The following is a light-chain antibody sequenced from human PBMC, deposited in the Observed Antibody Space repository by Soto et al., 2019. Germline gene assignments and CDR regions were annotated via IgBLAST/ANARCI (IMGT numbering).Light chain of an antibody. Sequence: QSVLTQPPSVSGAPGQRVTISCTGSSSNIGAGYDVHWYQQRPETAPKLLIFGTINRPSGVPDRFSGSKSGTSASLAISGFQSADEANYYCAAWDDSLNGVLFGGGAKLTVL. CDR3: AAWDDSLNGVL. CDR1: SSNIGAGYD. CDR2: GTI. J-gene: IGLJ2*01. V-gene: IGLV1-40*01.